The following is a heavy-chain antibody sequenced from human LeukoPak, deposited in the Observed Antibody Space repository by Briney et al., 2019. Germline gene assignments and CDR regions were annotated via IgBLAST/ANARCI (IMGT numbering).Heavy chain of an antibody. CDR2: IIPIFGTA. CDR3: ASGRISLVRGVITGAIDY. J-gene: IGHJ4*02. Sequence: SVKVSCKASGGTFSSYAISWVRPAPGQGLEWMGGIIPIFGTANYAQKFQGRVTITADESTSTAYMELSSLRSEDTAVYYCASGRISLVRGVITGAIDYWGQGTLVTVSS. V-gene: IGHV1-69*13. CDR1: GGTFSSYA. D-gene: IGHD3-10*01.